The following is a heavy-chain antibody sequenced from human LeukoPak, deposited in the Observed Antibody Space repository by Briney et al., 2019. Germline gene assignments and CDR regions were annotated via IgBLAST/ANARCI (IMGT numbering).Heavy chain of an antibody. CDR3: ARELVPYSTAYFDY. J-gene: IGHJ4*02. CDR1: GGSISSGSYY. Sequence: SQTLSLTCTVSGGSISSGSYYWSWIQQPAGKGLEWIGRIYTSGSTNYNPSLKSRITISVDTSKNQFSLKLSSVTAADTAVYYCARELVPYSTAYFDYWGQGTLVTVSS. D-gene: IGHD1-26*01. V-gene: IGHV4-61*02. CDR2: IYTSGST.